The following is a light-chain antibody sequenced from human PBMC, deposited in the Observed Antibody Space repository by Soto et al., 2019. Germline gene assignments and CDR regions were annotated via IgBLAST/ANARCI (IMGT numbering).Light chain of an antibody. CDR2: AAS. J-gene: IGKJ1*01. CDR1: QGISSY. V-gene: IGKV1-8*01. Sequence: IQMTQAHSILSASVGDRVSITCRASQGISSYLAWYQQKPGKAPNLLIYAASTLQSGVPSRFSGSGSGTDFTLTISCLQSEDFATYYCQQYYSYPRTFGQGTKVDIK. CDR3: QQYYSYPRT.